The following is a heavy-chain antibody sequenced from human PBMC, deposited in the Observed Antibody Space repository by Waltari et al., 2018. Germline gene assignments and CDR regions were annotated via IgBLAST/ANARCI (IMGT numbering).Heavy chain of an antibody. Sequence: QVQLQQWGAGLLKPSEPLSLTCAVYGGSFSGYYWSWIRQPPGKGLEWIGEINHSGSTNYNPSLKSRVTISVDTSKNQFSLKLSSVTAADTAVYYCARGIAARPGNKFDYWGQGTLVTVSS. CDR2: INHSGST. V-gene: IGHV4-34*01. CDR1: GGSFSGYY. J-gene: IGHJ4*02. D-gene: IGHD6-6*01. CDR3: ARGIAARPGNKFDY.